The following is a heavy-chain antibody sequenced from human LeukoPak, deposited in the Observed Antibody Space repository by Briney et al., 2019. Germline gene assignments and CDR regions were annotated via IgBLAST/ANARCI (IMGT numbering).Heavy chain of an antibody. CDR1: GGSFSGYY. Sequence: SETLSLTCAVYGGSFSGYYWSWIRQPPGKGLEWLGEINHSGSTNYNPSLKSRVTISVDTSKNQFSLKLSSVTAADTAVYYCARVHCSSTSCYRSAYYGSNKERYFDYWGQGTLVTVSS. CDR2: INHSGST. CDR3: ARVHCSSTSCYRSAYYGSNKERYFDY. V-gene: IGHV4-34*01. D-gene: IGHD2-2*02. J-gene: IGHJ4*02.